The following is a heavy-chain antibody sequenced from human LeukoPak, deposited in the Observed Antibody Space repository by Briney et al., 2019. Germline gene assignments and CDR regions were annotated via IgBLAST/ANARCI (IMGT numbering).Heavy chain of an antibody. J-gene: IGHJ2*01. V-gene: IGHV3-64*02. CDR3: AKTIVLMVYAIPRYFDL. CDR1: GLRFPNFA. D-gene: IGHD2-8*01. Sequence: PGGSLRLSCVASGLRFPNFAMHWVRQAPGKGLESLSVISDNGGTTSYADSVKGRFIVSRDNSKNTLFLQMSSLRAEDTAVYYCAKTIVLMVYAIPRYFDLWGRGTLVTVSS. CDR2: ISDNGGTT.